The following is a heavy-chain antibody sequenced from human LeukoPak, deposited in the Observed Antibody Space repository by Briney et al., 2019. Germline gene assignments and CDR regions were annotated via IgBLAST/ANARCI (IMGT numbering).Heavy chain of an antibody. CDR1: GFTFSSYW. J-gene: IGHJ4*02. Sequence: GGSLRLSCAASGFTFSSYWMHWVRHAPGKGLVWVSRINSDGSSTSYADSVKGRFTISRDNAKNTLYLQMNSLRAEDTAVYYCARDWDLDYGGNSGFDYWGQGTLVTVSS. D-gene: IGHD4-23*01. V-gene: IGHV3-74*01. CDR3: ARDWDLDYGGNSGFDY. CDR2: INSDGSST.